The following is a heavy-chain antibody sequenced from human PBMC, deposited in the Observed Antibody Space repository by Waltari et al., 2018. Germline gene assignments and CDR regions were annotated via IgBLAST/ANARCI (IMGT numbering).Heavy chain of an antibody. CDR3: ARGGFGTTYIFDH. Sequence: EVQLVASGGGLVQPGGSLRLSCAASGFHFSSYSMNWVRQAPGKGLEWVSYISSSSSTIYYADSVKGRFTISRDNSKSAFYLQMDGLTVEDTAVYFCARGGFGTTYIFDHWGQGVLVTVSS. CDR1: GFHFSSYS. V-gene: IGHV3-48*01. J-gene: IGHJ4*02. D-gene: IGHD3-10*01. CDR2: ISSSSSTI.